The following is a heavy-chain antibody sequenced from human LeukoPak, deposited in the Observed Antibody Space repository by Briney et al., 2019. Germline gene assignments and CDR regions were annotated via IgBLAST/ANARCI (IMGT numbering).Heavy chain of an antibody. CDR1: GFTFSSYS. D-gene: IGHD3-22*01. V-gene: IGHV3-23*01. CDR3: AKDSQSYYYDSSGYLFDY. CDR2: IRGTGGHT. Sequence: GGSLRLSCAASGFTFSSYSMSWVRQPPGKLLGWDSAIRGTGGHTYYADSVKGRAHIFRDNSKITLYMHMNSLRAEDTAVYYCAKDSQSYYYDSSGYLFDYWGQGTLVTVSS. J-gene: IGHJ4*02.